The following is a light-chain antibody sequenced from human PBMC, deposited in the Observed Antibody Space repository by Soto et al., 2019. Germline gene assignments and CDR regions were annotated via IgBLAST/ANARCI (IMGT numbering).Light chain of an antibody. Sequence: QSVLTQPAAVSRSPGQSITISCTGTSSDIGGYDYVSWYQQYPGKAPKLMIYDVSNRPSGVSDRFSGSKSANTASLTISGLQAEDEADYYCNSYTTSSSLYVFGTGTKVTVL. V-gene: IGLV2-14*01. CDR1: SSDIGGYDY. CDR2: DVS. J-gene: IGLJ1*01. CDR3: NSYTTSSSLYV.